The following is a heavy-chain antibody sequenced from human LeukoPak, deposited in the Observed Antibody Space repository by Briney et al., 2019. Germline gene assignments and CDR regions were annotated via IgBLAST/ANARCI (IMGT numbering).Heavy chain of an antibody. CDR3: AKRSKDGYHSPIDY. Sequence: GGSLRLSRAASGFTFSSYAMNWVRQAPGKGLEWVSGISGSGDNTYYADSVKGQFAIFRDNSRDTLYLQMNSLRADDTAVYYCAKRSKDGYHSPIDYWGQGTLVTVSS. CDR2: ISGSGDNT. V-gene: IGHV3-23*01. D-gene: IGHD5-24*01. J-gene: IGHJ4*02. CDR1: GFTFSSYA.